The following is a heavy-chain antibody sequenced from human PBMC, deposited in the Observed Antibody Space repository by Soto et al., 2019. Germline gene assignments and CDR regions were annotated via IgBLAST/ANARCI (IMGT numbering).Heavy chain of an antibody. CDR3: ARESEDLTSNFDY. CDR2: ISSTTNYI. J-gene: IGHJ4*02. CDR1: GFTFSRYS. V-gene: IGHV3-21*01. Sequence: GSLRLSCAASGFTFSRYSMNWVRQAPGKGLEWVSSISSTTNYIYYADSMKGRFTVSRDNAKNSVYLDMNSLSAEDTAVYYCARESEDLTSNFDYWGQGTLVTVSS.